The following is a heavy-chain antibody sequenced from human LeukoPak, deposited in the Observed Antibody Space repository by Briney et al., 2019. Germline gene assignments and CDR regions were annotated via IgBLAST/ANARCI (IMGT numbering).Heavy chain of an antibody. CDR1: GYTFTSYY. V-gene: IGHV1-46*01. J-gene: IGHJ4*02. CDR2: INPSGGST. Sequence: ASVKVSCTASGYTFTSYYMHWVRQAPGQGLEWMGIINPSGGSTSYAQRFQGRVTMTRDTSTSTVYMELSSLRSEDTAVYYCARVNTYYYDSSGAETLDYWGQGTLVTVSS. D-gene: IGHD3-22*01. CDR3: ARVNTYYYDSSGAETLDY.